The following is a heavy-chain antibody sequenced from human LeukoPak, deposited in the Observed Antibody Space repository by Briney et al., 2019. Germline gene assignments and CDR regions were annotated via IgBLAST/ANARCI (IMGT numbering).Heavy chain of an antibody. CDR1: GYSITSIYY. Sequence: SETLSLTCTVSGYSITSIYYWGWIRQPPGKGLEWIGSIHHSGDTAYNPSLKSRVTISVDTSKSQFSLKLSSVTAADTAVYYCARSYTSSGLDHWGQGTLVTVSS. J-gene: IGHJ4*02. V-gene: IGHV4-38-2*02. D-gene: IGHD6-19*01. CDR3: ARSYTSSGLDH. CDR2: IHHSGDT.